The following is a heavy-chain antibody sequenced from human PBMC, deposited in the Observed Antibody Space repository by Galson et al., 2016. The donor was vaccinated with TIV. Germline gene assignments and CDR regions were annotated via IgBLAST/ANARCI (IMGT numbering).Heavy chain of an antibody. CDR3: ARVDYSGSGTAFDS. J-gene: IGHJ4*02. CDR1: GGSISSYY. Sequence: LSLTCTVSGGSISSYYWTWIRQPPGKGLEWIGYVYYTGNTNYNPSLKNRVTMSVDTSKNQFSLKLSSVTAADTAVYFCARVDYSGSGTAFDSWGQGTLVTVSS. D-gene: IGHD3-10*01. CDR2: VYYTGNT. V-gene: IGHV4-59*01.